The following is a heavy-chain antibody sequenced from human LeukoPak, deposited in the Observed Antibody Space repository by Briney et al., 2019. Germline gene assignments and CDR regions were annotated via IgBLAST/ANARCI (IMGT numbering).Heavy chain of an antibody. J-gene: IGHJ4*02. V-gene: IGHV3-53*01. D-gene: IGHD6-19*01. CDR3: AKTGTGWYFDY. Sequence: PGGSLRLSCAASGVTVSNNCMTWVRQPPGKGLEWVSVIYSGGSTYYADSVKGRFTISRDNSKNTVYLQMNSLRAEDTAVYYCAKTGTGWYFDYWGQGTLVTVPS. CDR1: GVTVSNNC. CDR2: IYSGGST.